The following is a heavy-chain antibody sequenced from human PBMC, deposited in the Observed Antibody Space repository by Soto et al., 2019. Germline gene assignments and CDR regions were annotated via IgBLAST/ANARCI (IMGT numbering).Heavy chain of an antibody. V-gene: IGHV3-30*03. J-gene: IGHJ3*02. CDR1: GFPFTNYG. CDR3: AIPWHDSSGYFPNDAFDM. Sequence: QVHLVESGGGVVQPGRSLRLSCAGFGFPFTNYGMYWVRQAPGKGLEWVAVLSFDGSTENYADSVKGRFTISRDISKNTLYLQMNGLRAEDSGVYYCAIPWHDSSGYFPNDAFDMWGQGTMVTVSS. D-gene: IGHD3-22*01. CDR2: LSFDGSTE.